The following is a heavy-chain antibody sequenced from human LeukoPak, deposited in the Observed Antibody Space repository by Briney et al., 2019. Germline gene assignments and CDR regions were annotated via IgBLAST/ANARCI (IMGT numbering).Heavy chain of an antibody. CDR2: IYYSGST. CDR1: GGSIRSYY. CDR3: ARAWGDSSSWYAEPNAFDI. J-gene: IGHJ3*02. Sequence: SETLSLTCTVSGGSIRSYYWSWIRQPPGKGLEWIGFIYYSGSTNYNPSLKSRVTISVDTSKNQFSLKLSSVTAADTAVYYCARAWGDSSSWYAEPNAFDIWGQGTMVTVSS. D-gene: IGHD6-13*01. V-gene: IGHV4-59*01.